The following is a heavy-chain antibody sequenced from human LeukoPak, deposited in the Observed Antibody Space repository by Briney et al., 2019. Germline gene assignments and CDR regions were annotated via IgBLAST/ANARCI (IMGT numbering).Heavy chain of an antibody. CDR2: IIPIFGTA. CDR3: ASFCTSTSCYPNWFDP. V-gene: IGHV1-69*05. Sequence: SVKVSCKASGGTFSSYAISWVLQAPGHGLEWRGGIIPIFGTANYAQKFQGRVTITTAESTSTAYMELCSLRYEVTAVYSSASFCTSTSCYPNWFDPWGQGTLVTVSS. D-gene: IGHD2-2*01. CDR1: GGTFSSYA. J-gene: IGHJ5*02.